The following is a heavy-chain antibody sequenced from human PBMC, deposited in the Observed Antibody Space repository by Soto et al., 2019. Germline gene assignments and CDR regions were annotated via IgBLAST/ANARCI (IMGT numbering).Heavy chain of an antibody. CDR1: GFTFSSYS. D-gene: IGHD3-22*01. J-gene: IGHJ4*02. CDR2: ISSSSSTI. Sequence: GGSLRLSCAASGFTFSSYSMNWVRQAPGKGLEWVSYISSSSSTIYYADSVKGRFTISRDNAKNSLYLQMNSLRDEDTAVYYCARDHNDSSGYYSFILVYWGQGTLVTVSS. CDR3: ARDHNDSSGYYSFILVY. V-gene: IGHV3-48*02.